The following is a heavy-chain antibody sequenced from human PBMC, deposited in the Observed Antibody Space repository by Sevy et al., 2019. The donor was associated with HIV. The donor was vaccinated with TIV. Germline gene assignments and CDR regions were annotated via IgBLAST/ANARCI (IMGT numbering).Heavy chain of an antibody. J-gene: IGHJ3*01. Sequence: GGSLRLSCAASGFTFSTYGMHWVRQAPGKGLEWVSGISAGGGRTYHAYSVKGRFTMSGDKSKNTLYLQMNSLTAEDTAVYYCASLLTEDPFDVWGQGTMVTVSS. CDR3: ASLLTEDPFDV. CDR2: ISAGGGRT. CDR1: GFTFSTYG. V-gene: IGHV3-23*01. D-gene: IGHD3-10*01.